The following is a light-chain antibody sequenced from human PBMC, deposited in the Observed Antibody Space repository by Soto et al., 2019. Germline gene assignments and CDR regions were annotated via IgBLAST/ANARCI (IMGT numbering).Light chain of an antibody. CDR2: ATS. CDR3: QQSYSTPPS. J-gene: IGKJ1*01. Sequence: DIQMTQSPSSLSASVGDRVTITCRSSQSISSYLNWYQQKPGKAHKLLIYATSTLQSGVPSRFSGSGSCTDFTLTISSLQPEDFATYYCQQSYSTPPSFGQGTKVEIK. V-gene: IGKV1-39*01. CDR1: QSISSY.